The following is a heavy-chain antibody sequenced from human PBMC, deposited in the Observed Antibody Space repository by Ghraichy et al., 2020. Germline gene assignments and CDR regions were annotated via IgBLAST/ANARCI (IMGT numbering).Heavy chain of an antibody. Sequence: GGSLRLSCGASGFTFSTYAMSWVRQAPGKGLEWVSGISGNGGSTYYADSVKGRFTISRDSSKNTLYLQMNSLRAEDTAVYYCAKGASGGQQLVYFDYWGQGTLVTVSS. D-gene: IGHD6-13*01. CDR3: AKGASGGQQLVYFDY. CDR2: ISGNGGST. V-gene: IGHV3-23*01. CDR1: GFTFSTYA. J-gene: IGHJ4*02.